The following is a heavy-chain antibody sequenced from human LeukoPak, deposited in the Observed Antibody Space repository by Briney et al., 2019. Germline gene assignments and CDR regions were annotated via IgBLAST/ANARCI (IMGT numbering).Heavy chain of an antibody. J-gene: IGHJ4*02. CDR3: AKTGYCSSTSCYEY. D-gene: IGHD2-2*01. CDR2: ISAYNGNT. CDR1: GYTFTSYG. V-gene: IGHV1-18*01. Sequence: SVKVSCKASGYTFTSYGISWVRQAPGQGLEWMGWISAYNGNTNYAQKLQGTVTMTTDTSTSTSYMELRSLRSDDTAVYYCAKTGYCSSTSCYEYWGQGTLVTVSS.